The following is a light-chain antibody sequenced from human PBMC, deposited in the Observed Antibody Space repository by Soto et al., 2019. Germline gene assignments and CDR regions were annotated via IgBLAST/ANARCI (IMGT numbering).Light chain of an antibody. CDR1: QSLLHGNGYNY. CDR2: LGS. Sequence: DIVLTQSPLSLSVTPGEPASISCRSNQSLLHGNGYNYLDWYLQKPGQTPQLLIYLGSNRASGVADRFSGSGSGTDFTLKISKVEAEDVGFYYCMQALQTASFGPGTKVDIK. V-gene: IGKV2-28*01. CDR3: MQALQTAS. J-gene: IGKJ3*01.